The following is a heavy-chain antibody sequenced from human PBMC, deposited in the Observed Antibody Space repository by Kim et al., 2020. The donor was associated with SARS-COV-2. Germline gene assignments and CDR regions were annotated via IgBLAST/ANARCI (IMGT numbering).Heavy chain of an antibody. Sequence: GGSLRLSCAASGYTFSSYDMHWVRQAPGKGLEWVSYTSSSGSAMMSADSVKGRFTTSRDNAKKSLYLQMDSLRDEDTAVYYCARGAHTWGGFYNQFGLDV. CDR2: TSSSGSAM. D-gene: IGHD1-1*01. CDR3: ARGAHTWGGFYNQFGLDV. J-gene: IGHJ6*01. V-gene: IGHV3-48*03. CDR1: GYTFSSYD.